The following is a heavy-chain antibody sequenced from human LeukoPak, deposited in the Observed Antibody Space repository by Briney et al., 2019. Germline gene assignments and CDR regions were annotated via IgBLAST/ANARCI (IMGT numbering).Heavy chain of an antibody. Sequence: ASVKVSCTASGYTFTSYYMHWVRQAPGQGLEWMGIINPSGGSTSYAQKFQGRVTMTRDTSTSTVYMELSSLRSEDTAVYYCARDLDQFSGYYYGMDVWGQGTTVTVSS. V-gene: IGHV1-46*01. CDR3: ARDLDQFSGYYYGMDV. J-gene: IGHJ6*02. D-gene: IGHD6-25*01. CDR2: INPSGGST. CDR1: GYTFTSYY.